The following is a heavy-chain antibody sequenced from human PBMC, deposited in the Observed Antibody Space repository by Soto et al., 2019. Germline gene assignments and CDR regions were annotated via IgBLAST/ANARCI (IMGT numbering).Heavy chain of an antibody. CDR1: GDSISDFY. Sequence: QVQLQESGAGLVKPSETLSLTCTVSGDSISDFYLSWIRQSPGKTLEWIGLFHNGKTNYNPSLKSRVTISVGTCKTQFSLNLSSVTAADTAKYFCARDKFGYDSGRDKWAYWGQGVLVTVSP. J-gene: IGHJ4*02. V-gene: IGHV4-59*01. CDR3: ARDKFGYDSGRDKWAY. CDR2: FHNGKT. D-gene: IGHD3-10*01.